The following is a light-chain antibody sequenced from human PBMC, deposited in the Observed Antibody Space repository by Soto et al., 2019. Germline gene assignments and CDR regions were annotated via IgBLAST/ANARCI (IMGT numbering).Light chain of an antibody. V-gene: IGLV3-16*01. CDR2: KDS. J-gene: IGLJ2*01. CDR3: LSADSSGTVWV. Sequence: SYELTQPPSVSVSLGQMARITCVGEALPKKYAYWYQQKQGQFPVLVIYKDSERPSGIPERFSGSSSGTIVTLTISGVQAEDEADYYCLSADSSGTVWVFGGGTKLTVL. CDR1: ALPKKY.